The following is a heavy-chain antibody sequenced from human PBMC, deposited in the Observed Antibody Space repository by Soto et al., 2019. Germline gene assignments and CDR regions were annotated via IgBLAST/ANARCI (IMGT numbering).Heavy chain of an antibody. CDR1: GFTFSSYW. J-gene: IGHJ6*02. Sequence: EVQLVESGGGLVQPGGSLRLSCAASGFTFSSYWMSWVRQAPGKGLEWVANIKQDGSEKYYVDSVKGRFTISRDNAKNSLYLQMNSLRAEDTAVYYCARNILIVGQYGMDVWGQGTTVTVSS. CDR3: ARNILIVGQYGMDV. V-gene: IGHV3-7*01. D-gene: IGHD3-22*01. CDR2: IKQDGSEK.